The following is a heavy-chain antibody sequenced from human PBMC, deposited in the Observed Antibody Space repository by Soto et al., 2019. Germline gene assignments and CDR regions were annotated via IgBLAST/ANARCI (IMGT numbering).Heavy chain of an antibody. D-gene: IGHD3-16*01. J-gene: IGHJ4*02. V-gene: IGHV3-11*01. CDR2: ISSSGNSI. CDR3: ARGLRKYYFDY. CDR1: GFTFSDYY. Sequence: GGSLRLSCAASGFTFSDYYMSWIRQAPGKGLEWVSYISSSGNSIYYADSVKGRFTISRDNAKNSLYLQMNSLRAEDTAVYYCARGLRKYYFDYWGQGTLVTVSS.